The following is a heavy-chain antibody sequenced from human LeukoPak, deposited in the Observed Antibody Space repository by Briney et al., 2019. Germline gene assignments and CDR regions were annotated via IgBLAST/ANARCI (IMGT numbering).Heavy chain of an antibody. J-gene: IGHJ4*02. CDR1: GGSTSSYY. Sequence: PSETLSLTCTVSGGSTSSYYWSWIRQPPGKGLEWIGYIYYSGSTNYNPSLKSRVTISVDTSKNQFSLKLSSVTAADTAVYYCAGGHYSSGWYGGYWGQGTLVTVSS. D-gene: IGHD6-19*01. CDR2: IYYSGST. CDR3: AGGHYSSGWYGGY. V-gene: IGHV4-59*08.